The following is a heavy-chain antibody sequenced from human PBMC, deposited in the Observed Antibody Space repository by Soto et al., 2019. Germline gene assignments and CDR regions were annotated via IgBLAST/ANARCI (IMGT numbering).Heavy chain of an antibody. CDR3: ARGGSSWSAEYYQH. Sequence: QVQLVQSGAEVKKPGASVKVSCKASGYTFSNYGISWVRQAPGQGPEWMGWISGYNGKTKYAQTLQGRVTMTTDTSTSRGYMELRSLRSDDTAVYYCARGGSSWSAEYYQHWGQGTLVIVSS. CDR1: GYTFSNYG. D-gene: IGHD6-13*01. CDR2: ISGYNGKT. J-gene: IGHJ1*01. V-gene: IGHV1-18*01.